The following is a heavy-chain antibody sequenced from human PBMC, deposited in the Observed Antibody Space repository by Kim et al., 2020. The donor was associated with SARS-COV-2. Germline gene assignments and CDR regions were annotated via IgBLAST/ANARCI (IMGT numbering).Heavy chain of an antibody. D-gene: IGHD6-19*01. CDR1: GFTFSSYA. J-gene: IGHJ4*02. CDR3: AKDNMVKTPSSGWSPFDY. CDR2: ISGSGGST. V-gene: IGHV3-23*01. Sequence: GGSLRLSCAASGFTFSSYAMSWVRQAPGKGLEWVSAISGSGGSTYYADSVKGRFTISRDNSKNTLYLQMNSLRAEDTAVYYCAKDNMVKTPSSGWSPFDYWGQGTLVTVSS.